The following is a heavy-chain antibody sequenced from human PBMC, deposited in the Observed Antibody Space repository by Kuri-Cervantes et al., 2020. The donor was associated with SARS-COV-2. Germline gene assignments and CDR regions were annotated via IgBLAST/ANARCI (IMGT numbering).Heavy chain of an antibody. CDR3: ARVQSATGTQLFFDY. CDR2: IIPLFATP. D-gene: IGHD1-1*01. J-gene: IGHJ4*02. Sequence: SVKVSCKASGGGFSTSAINWVQQAPGQGLEWMGNIIPLFATPNYAQKFQGRVTITADELTSTVYMEFSSLRFQDTAVYYCARVQSATGTQLFFDYWGQGTLVTVSS. CDR1: GGGFSTSA. V-gene: IGHV1-69*13.